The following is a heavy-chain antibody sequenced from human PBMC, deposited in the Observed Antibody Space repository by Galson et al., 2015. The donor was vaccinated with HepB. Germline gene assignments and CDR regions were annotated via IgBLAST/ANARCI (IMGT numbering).Heavy chain of an antibody. CDR2: ISPYDGDT. CDR1: GYTFTSYA. J-gene: IGHJ4*02. D-gene: IGHD2-2*01. V-gene: IGHV1-18*01. Sequence: SVKVSCKASGYTFTSYAIGWVRHAPGQGPEWMGWISPYDGDTNYAPTLQVRVTMTTDTSTSTAYMDLRSLRSDDTAVYYCARDGQRSSCDYWGQGTLVTVSS. CDR3: ARDGQRSSCDY.